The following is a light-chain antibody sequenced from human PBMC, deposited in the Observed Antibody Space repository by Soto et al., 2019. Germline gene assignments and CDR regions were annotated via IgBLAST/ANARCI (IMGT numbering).Light chain of an antibody. V-gene: IGKV1-8*01. CDR1: QGISSY. CDR2: AAS. CDR3: QQYYSYPPT. J-gene: IGKJ1*01. Sequence: AIRMTQSPSSFSASTGDRVTITCRASQGISSYLAWYQQKPEKAPKLLIYAASTLQSGVPSRFSGSGSGTDFTLTLSCLQSEDFATYYCQQYYSYPPTFGQGTKVEIK.